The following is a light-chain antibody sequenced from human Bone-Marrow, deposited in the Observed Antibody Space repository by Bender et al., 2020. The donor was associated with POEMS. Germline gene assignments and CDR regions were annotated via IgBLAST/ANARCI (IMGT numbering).Light chain of an antibody. CDR3: SSYTHSGSYV. CDR2: DVN. V-gene: IGLV2-14*03. CDR1: SSDVGAYDY. J-gene: IGLJ1*01. Sequence: QSALTQPASVSGSPGQSITISCTGTSSDVGAYDYVSWYQQHPGKAPKLMIYDVNNRPSGVSNRFSGSKSANTASLTISGLQADDEADYYCSSYTHSGSYVFGTGTTVTLL.